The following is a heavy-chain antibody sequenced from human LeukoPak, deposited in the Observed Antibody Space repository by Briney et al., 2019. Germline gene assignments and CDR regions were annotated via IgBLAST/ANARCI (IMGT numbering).Heavy chain of an antibody. CDR2: IKQDGSEK. V-gene: IGHV3-7*01. CDR1: GFTFGDYA. Sequence: GGSLRLSCTASGFTFGDYAMSWVRQAPGKGLEWVANIKQDGSEKFYVDSLKGRFTISRDNAKNSLYLQMNSLRAADTAVYYCARRGSYSSGYYAYYFDYWGQGTLVTVSS. D-gene: IGHD6-19*01. J-gene: IGHJ4*02. CDR3: ARRGSYSSGYYAYYFDY.